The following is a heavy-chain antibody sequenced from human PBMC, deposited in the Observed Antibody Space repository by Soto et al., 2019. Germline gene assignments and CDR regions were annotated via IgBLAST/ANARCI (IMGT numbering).Heavy chain of an antibody. D-gene: IGHD3-10*01. CDR1: GYTFSAYY. CDR2: INPKTGVT. V-gene: IGHV1-2*06. Sequence: ASVKVSCKASGYTFSAYYLNWVRQAPGQGLEWVGRINPKTGVTDYAEKFQDRVTMTSDTSVSTGYMDLRRLTSDDTAVYYCARDTTRSSRGKWFDPWGQGTLVTVSS. J-gene: IGHJ5*02. CDR3: ARDTTRSSRGKWFDP.